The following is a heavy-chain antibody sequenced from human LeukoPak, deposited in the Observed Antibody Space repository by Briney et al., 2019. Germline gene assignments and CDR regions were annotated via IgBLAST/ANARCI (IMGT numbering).Heavy chain of an antibody. J-gene: IGHJ6*02. CDR2: IRSKTDGGTT. CDR1: GFTFSNAW. V-gene: IGHV3-15*01. CDR3: TTDHFRDYYYYGMDV. Sequence: PGGSLRLSCAASGFTFSNAWMSWVRQAPGKGLEWVGRIRSKTDGGTTDYAAPVEGRFTISRDDSKNTLYLQMNSLKTEDTAVYYCTTDHFRDYYYYGMDVWGQGTTVIVSS. D-gene: IGHD3-3*02.